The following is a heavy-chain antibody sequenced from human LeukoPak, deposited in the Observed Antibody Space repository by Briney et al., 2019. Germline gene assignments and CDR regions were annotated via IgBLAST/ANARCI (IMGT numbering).Heavy chain of an antibody. V-gene: IGHV3-30*18. Sequence: PGRSLRLSCAASGFTFSSYGMRWVRQAPGKGLERVAVISYDGSNKYYADSVKGRFTISRDNYKNTLYLQMNSLRAEDTAVYYCAKPFMVRGITTAYFDLWGRGTLVTVSS. D-gene: IGHD3-10*01. J-gene: IGHJ2*01. CDR3: AKPFMVRGITTAYFDL. CDR2: ISYDGSNK. CDR1: GFTFSSYG.